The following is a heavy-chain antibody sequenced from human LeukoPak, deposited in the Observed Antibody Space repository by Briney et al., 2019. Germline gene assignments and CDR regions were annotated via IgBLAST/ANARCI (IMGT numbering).Heavy chain of an antibody. D-gene: IGHD5-18*01. Sequence: SETLSLTCAVSGGSISSGGYSWSWIRQPPGKGLEWIGYIYYSGSTYYNPSLKSRVTISVDTSKNQFSLKLSSVTAADTAVYYCARCGYSYGSPNYFDYWGQGTLVTVSS. CDR3: ARCGYSYGSPNYFDY. J-gene: IGHJ4*02. V-gene: IGHV4-30-4*07. CDR2: IYYSGST. CDR1: GGSISSGGYS.